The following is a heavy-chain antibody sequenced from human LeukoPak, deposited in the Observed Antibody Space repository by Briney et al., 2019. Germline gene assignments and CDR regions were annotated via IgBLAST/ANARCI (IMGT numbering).Heavy chain of an antibody. CDR2: INGSGDKT. CDR1: GFTLSNYA. V-gene: IGHV3-23*01. J-gene: IGHJ4*02. CDR3: AKPARSDYADY. Sequence: GGSLRLSCAASGFTLSNYAMNWVRQAPGKGLEWVSSINGSGDKTYYADSVKGRFTISRDNSKNTLYLQMNSLRAEDTAVYYCAKPARSDYADYWGQGTLVTVSS.